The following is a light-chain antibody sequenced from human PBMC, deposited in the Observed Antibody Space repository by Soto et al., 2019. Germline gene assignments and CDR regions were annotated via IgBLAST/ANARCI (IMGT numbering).Light chain of an antibody. Sequence: AIRMTQSPSSLSASAADRVAIACRASQDVGRYLAWYQQKPGQAPKLLIYGASTLQSGVPSRFSGGGSGTDFTLTISCLQSEDFATYYCQHYKNYPWTFGQGTKVEIK. J-gene: IGKJ1*01. CDR2: GAS. CDR3: QHYKNYPWT. V-gene: IGKV1-8*01. CDR1: QDVGRY.